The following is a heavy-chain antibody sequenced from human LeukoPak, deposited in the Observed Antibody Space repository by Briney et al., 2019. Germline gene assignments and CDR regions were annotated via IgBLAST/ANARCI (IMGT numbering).Heavy chain of an antibody. Sequence: GGSLRLSCAASGFTFSSYWMNWVRQAPGKGLEWVAAIKEDGGEKDYVDSVKGRFTISRDSAKNSLYLQMNSLRAEDTAVYYCARDPYSGSPDWGQGTLVTVSS. J-gene: IGHJ4*02. CDR3: ARDPYSGSPD. CDR1: GFTFSSYW. D-gene: IGHD1-26*01. CDR2: IKEDGGEK. V-gene: IGHV3-7*01.